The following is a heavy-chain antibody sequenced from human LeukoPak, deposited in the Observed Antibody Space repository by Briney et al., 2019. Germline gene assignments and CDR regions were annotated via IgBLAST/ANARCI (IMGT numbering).Heavy chain of an antibody. J-gene: IGHJ5*02. CDR2: ISYDGSNK. V-gene: IGHV3-30-3*01. CDR3: AKEGLGYYYDSSGPNWFDP. CDR1: GFTFSSYA. D-gene: IGHD3-22*01. Sequence: TGGSLRLSCAASGFTFSSYAMRWVRQAPGKGLEWVAVISYDGSNKYYADSVKGRFTISRDNSKNTLYLQMNSLRAEDTAVYYCAKEGLGYYYDSSGPNWFDPWGQGTLVTVSS.